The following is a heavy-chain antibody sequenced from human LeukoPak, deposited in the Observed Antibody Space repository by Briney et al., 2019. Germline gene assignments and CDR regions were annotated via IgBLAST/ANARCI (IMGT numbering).Heavy chain of an antibody. CDR2: IKGDGSST. CDR3: ARSDWFYP. CDR1: GFTISNYW. Sequence: AGGSLRLSCAASGFTISNYWMSWISHAPGEGLVWVSRIKGDGSSTTYADSVKGRFIISRDNAQNTMYLQMNSLRAEDTAVYYCARSDWFYPWGRGTLVTVSS. J-gene: IGHJ5*02. V-gene: IGHV3-74*03.